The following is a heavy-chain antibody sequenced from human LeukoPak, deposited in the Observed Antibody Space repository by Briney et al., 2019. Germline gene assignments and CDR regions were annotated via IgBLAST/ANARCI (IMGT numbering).Heavy chain of an antibody. V-gene: IGHV3-13*01. J-gene: IGHJ4*02. D-gene: IGHD1-1*01. CDR1: GFTFSDYD. CDR2: IGTAGDT. CDR3: ARVAKERVGGVYYFDY. Sequence: GGSLRLSCAASGFTFSDYDMHWVRQATGKGLEWVSAIGTAGDTYYTGSVKGRFTISRENAKNSLYLQMNSLRAGDTAVYYCARVAKERVGGVYYFDYWGQRTLVTVSS.